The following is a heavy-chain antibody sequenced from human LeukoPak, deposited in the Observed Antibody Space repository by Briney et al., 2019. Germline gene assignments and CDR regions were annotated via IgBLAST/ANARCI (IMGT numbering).Heavy chain of an antibody. D-gene: IGHD6-13*01. CDR2: INSDGSIT. J-gene: IGHJ6*03. Sequence: PGGSLRLSCAVSGFTFSDSWMHWVRQAPGKGLVWVSRINSDGSITAYADSVKGRFTISRDNAKNSLYLQMNSLRAEDMALYYCAKGSSSWYGGTSMDVWGKGTTVTVSS. V-gene: IGHV3-74*01. CDR3: AKGSSSWYGGTSMDV. CDR1: GFTFSDSW.